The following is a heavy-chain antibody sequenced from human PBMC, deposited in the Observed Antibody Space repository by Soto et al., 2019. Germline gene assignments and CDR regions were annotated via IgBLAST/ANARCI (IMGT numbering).Heavy chain of an antibody. CDR2: TSYTGNT. J-gene: IGHJ5*02. D-gene: IGHD1-26*01. CDR3: ARDMHAGFTHYFDT. V-gene: IGHV4-59*01. CDR1: GGSFTSYL. Sequence: LSLTCIVSGGSFTSYLRSWFRQFPGKGLKWIADTSYTGNTNYNPSLRSRVTISMDTSRNQFSLKLTSMTAADTAVYYCARDMHAGFTHYFDTWGQGNLVTVSS.